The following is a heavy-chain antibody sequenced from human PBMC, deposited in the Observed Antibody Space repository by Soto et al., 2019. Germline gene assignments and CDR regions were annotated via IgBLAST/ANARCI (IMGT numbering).Heavy chain of an antibody. V-gene: IGHV1-18*01. J-gene: IGHJ4*02. CDR2: ISAYNGNT. CDR1: GYTFTSYG. D-gene: IGHD3-22*01. CDR3: ARDRLGDSSGYYLIDY. Sequence: ASVKVSCKASGYTFTSYGMSWVRQAPGQGLEWMGWISAYNGNTNYAQKLQGRVTMTTDTSTSTAYMELRSLRSDDTAVYYCARDRLGDSSGYYLIDYWGQGTLVTVSS.